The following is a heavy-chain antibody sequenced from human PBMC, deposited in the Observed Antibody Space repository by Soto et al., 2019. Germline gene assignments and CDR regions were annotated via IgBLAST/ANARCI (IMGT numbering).Heavy chain of an antibody. CDR2: IYSGGST. V-gene: IGHV3-66*01. D-gene: IGHD2-21*02. CDR1: GFTVSSHY. Sequence: EVQLVESGGGLVQPGGSLRLSCAASGFTVSSHYMSWVRQAPGKGLEWVSVIYSGGSTYYTDSVKGRFTISRDNSKNTLFLQMNGLRAEDTAVYYCARDYYGGNSRYFDLWGRGTLVTVSS. CDR3: ARDYYGGNSRYFDL. J-gene: IGHJ2*01.